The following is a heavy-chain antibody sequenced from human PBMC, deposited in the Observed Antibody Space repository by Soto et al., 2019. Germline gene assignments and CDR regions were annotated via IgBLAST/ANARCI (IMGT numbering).Heavy chain of an antibody. Sequence: SETLSLTCTVSGGSISSYYWSWIRQPPGKGLEWIGYIYYSGSTNYNPSLKSRVTISVDTSKNQFSLKLNPMTAADTAVYYCARHNYGSGSTYFEYWGQGTLVTVSS. CDR2: IYYSGST. J-gene: IGHJ4*02. CDR3: ARHNYGSGSTYFEY. D-gene: IGHD3-10*01. V-gene: IGHV4-59*08. CDR1: GGSISSYY.